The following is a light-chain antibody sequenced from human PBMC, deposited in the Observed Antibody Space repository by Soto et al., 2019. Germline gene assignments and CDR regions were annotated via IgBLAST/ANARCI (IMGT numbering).Light chain of an antibody. V-gene: IGLV1-44*01. CDR3: ASWDGSLNGGV. J-gene: IGLJ3*02. CDR1: RSNIGSDT. CDR2: TNN. Sequence: QSVLTQPPSASGTPGQRVTISCSGSRSNIGSDTVNWYQQLPGTAPKLLIYTNNQRPSGVPDRFSGSKSGTSASLAISGLQSEDEAEYYCASWDGSLNGGVFGGGTKLTVL.